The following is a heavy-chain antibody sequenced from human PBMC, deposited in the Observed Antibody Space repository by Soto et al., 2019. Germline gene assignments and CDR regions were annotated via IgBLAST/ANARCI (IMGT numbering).Heavy chain of an antibody. D-gene: IGHD4-4*01. CDR1: GGSISSYY. Sequence: PSETLSLTCTVSGGSISSYYWSWIRQPPGKGLEWIGYIYYSGSTNYNPSLKSRVTISVDMSKNQFSLKLSSVTAADTAVYYCARVAKVETTVLYYFDYWGQGTLVTVSS. CDR3: ARVAKVETTVLYYFDY. J-gene: IGHJ4*02. CDR2: IYYSGST. V-gene: IGHV4-59*01.